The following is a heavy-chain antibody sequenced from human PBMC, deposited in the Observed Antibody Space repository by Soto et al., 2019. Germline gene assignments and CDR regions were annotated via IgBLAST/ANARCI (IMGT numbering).Heavy chain of an antibody. J-gene: IGHJ6*04. CDR3: ARGDLTDV. CDR2: LYTGGST. CDR1: GFTVSSYN. V-gene: IGHV3-53*04. Sequence: GGSLRLSCAASGFTVSSYNMSWVRQAPGKGLEWVSVLYTGGSTYYTDSVNGRFTISRHNSENTLYLQMNSLRVEDTAVYYCARGDLTDVWGKGTTVTVSS.